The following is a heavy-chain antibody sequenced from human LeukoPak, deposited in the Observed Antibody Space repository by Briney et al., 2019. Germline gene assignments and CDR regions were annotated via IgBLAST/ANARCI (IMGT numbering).Heavy chain of an antibody. J-gene: IGHJ6*03. CDR2: ISGSGGST. D-gene: IGHD6-13*01. Sequence: GGSLRLSCAASGFTFSSYAMSWVRQAPGKGLEWVSAISGSGGSTYYADSVKGRFTISRDNSKNTLYLQMNSLRAEDTAVYYCAKVRAAWDYYYMDVWGKGTTVTVSS. V-gene: IGHV3-23*01. CDR3: AKVRAAWDYYYMDV. CDR1: GFTFSSYA.